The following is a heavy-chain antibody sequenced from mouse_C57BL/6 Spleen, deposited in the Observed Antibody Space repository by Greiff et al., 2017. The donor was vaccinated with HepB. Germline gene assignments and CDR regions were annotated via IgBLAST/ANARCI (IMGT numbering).Heavy chain of an antibody. D-gene: IGHD1-1*01. V-gene: IGHV1-26*01. CDR3: AGGTTVVDYFDV. J-gene: IGHJ1*03. CDR2: INPNNGGT. Sequence: EVQLQQSGPELVKPGASVKISCKASGYTFTDYYMNWVKQSHGKSLEWIGDINPNNGGTSYNQKFKGKATLTVDKSSSTAYMELRSLTSEDSAVYYCAGGTTVVDYFDVWGTGTTVTVSS. CDR1: GYTFTDYY.